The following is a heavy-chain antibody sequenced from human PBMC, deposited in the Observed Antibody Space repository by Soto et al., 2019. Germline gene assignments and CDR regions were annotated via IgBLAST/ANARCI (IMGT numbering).Heavy chain of an antibody. CDR2: INHSGST. V-gene: IGHV4-34*01. CDR1: GGSFSGYY. CDR3: ARGRGIELVELRANEENYYNYMDV. Sequence: SETLSLTCAVYGGSFSGYYWSWIRQPPGKGLEWIGEINHSGSTNYNPSLKSRVTISVDTSKNQFSLKLSSVTAADTAVYYCARGRGIELVELRANEENYYNYMDVWGKGTTVTVSS. D-gene: IGHD1-7*01. J-gene: IGHJ6*03.